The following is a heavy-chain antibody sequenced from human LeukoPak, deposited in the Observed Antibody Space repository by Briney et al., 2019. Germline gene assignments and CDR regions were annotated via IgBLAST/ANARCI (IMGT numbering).Heavy chain of an antibody. Sequence: GGSLRLSCVASGFTFNNAWMTWVRQAPGKGLEWVANIKQDGSAKNYVDSVKGRFTISRDNAKNSLYLQMNSLRAEDSAVYYCARDRPYTSLDCWGQGTLVTVSS. V-gene: IGHV3-7*01. CDR1: GFTFNNAW. CDR2: IKQDGSAK. J-gene: IGHJ4*02. D-gene: IGHD2-2*01. CDR3: ARDRPYTSLDC.